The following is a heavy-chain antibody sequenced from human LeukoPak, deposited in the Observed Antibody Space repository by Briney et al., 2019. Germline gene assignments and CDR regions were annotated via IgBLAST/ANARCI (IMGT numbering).Heavy chain of an antibody. CDR2: IYYSGST. V-gene: IGHV4-59*01. CDR3: ASGFGEFDFDY. J-gene: IGHJ4*02. D-gene: IGHD3-10*01. CDR1: GGSINSYY. Sequence: SETLSLTCTVSGGSINSYYWSWIRQPPGKGLEWIGYIYYSGSTNYNPSLKSRVTISVDTSKNQFSLKLSSVTAADTAVYYCASGFGEFDFDYWGQGTLVTVSS.